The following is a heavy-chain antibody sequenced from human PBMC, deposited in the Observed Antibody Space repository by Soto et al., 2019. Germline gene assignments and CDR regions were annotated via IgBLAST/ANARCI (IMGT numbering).Heavy chain of an antibody. CDR2: INAGNGYT. CDR3: ASREIQAVAGVFDY. Sequence: EASVKVSCKASGYTFTSYAMHWVRQAPGQRLEWMGWINAGNGYTKYSQNFQGRVTITRDTSATTAYMELSSLRSEDTAVYYCASREIQAVAGVFDYWGQGTLVTVSS. V-gene: IGHV1-3*01. J-gene: IGHJ4*02. D-gene: IGHD6-19*01. CDR1: GYTFTSYA.